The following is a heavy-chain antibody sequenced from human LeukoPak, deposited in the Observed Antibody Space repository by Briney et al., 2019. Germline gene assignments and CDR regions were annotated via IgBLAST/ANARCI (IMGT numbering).Heavy chain of an antibody. CDR3: ASLPVGVDY. CDR2: IYTGGGT. V-gene: IGHV3-66*01. CDR1: GFTVSSNH. J-gene: IGHJ4*02. D-gene: IGHD1-26*01. Sequence: PGGSLRLSCAASGFTVSSNHMSWVRQAQGKGLEWVSVIYTGGGTYYADSVKGRFTISRDNSKNTLHLQMNSLRAEDTAVYYCASLPVGVDYWGQGTLVTVSS.